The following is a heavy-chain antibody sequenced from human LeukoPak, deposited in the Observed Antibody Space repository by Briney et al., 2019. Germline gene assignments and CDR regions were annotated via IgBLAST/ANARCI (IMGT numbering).Heavy chain of an antibody. J-gene: IGHJ4*02. CDR3: ARESRHYGSGSPSYYFDY. CDR2: IYYSGST. D-gene: IGHD3-10*01. CDR1: GGSISSGGYY. Sequence: SETLSLTCTVSGGSISSGGYYWSWIRQHPGKGLEWIGYIYYSGSTHYNPSLKSRVTISVDTSKNQFSLKLSSVTAADTAVYYCARESRHYGSGSPSYYFDYWGQGTLVTVSS. V-gene: IGHV4-31*03.